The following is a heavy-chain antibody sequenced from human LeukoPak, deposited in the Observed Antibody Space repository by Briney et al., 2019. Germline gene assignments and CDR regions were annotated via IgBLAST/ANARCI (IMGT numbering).Heavy chain of an antibody. CDR2: ISGSGGST. CDR3: AKSYYDISTGPNYYYYMDV. CDR1: GFTFSSYA. V-gene: IGHV3-23*01. J-gene: IGHJ6*03. D-gene: IGHD3-9*01. Sequence: GRSLRLSCAASGFTFSSYAMHWVRQAPGKGLEWVSAISGSGGSTYYADSVKGRFTISRDNSKNTLYLQMNSLRAEDTAVYYCAKSYYDISTGPNYYYYMDVWGKGTTVTVSS.